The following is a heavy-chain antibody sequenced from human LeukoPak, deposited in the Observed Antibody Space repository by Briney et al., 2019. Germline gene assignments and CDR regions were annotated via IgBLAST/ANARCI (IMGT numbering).Heavy chain of an antibody. CDR1: GLIFSSYG. J-gene: IGHJ4*02. D-gene: IGHD3-22*01. Sequence: GSLRLSCAASGLIFSSYGMHWVRQAPGKGLEWVAVISYDGSNKYYADSVKGRFTISRDNSKNTLYLQMNSLSVEDTAVYYCARDFLGLNYYDSSGYFDSWGQGTRVTVSS. V-gene: IGHV3-30*03. CDR3: ARDFLGLNYYDSSGYFDS. CDR2: ISYDGSNK.